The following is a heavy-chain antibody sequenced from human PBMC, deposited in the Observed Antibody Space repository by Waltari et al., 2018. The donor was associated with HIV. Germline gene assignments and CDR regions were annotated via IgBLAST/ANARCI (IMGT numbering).Heavy chain of an antibody. D-gene: IGHD3-22*01. CDR3: AKDFDTSGLPYVVIDS. Sequence: EVKLVQSGGGLVQPGGSLRLYCTASGVTFRSHAMSWVRPTPGKGLQWVSTIRGSGSHTYYADSAKGRFTISRDNSENTLFLQMTRLRVEDTARYFCAKDFDTSGLPYVVIDSWGQGTLVTVSS. J-gene: IGHJ4*02. CDR1: GVTFRSHA. CDR2: IRGSGSHT. V-gene: IGHV3-23*04.